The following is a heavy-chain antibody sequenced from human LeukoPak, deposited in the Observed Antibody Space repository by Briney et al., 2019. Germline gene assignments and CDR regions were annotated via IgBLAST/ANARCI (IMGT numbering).Heavy chain of an antibody. CDR1: GFTFNNAW. CDR2: IKSKTDGGTT. V-gene: IGHV3-15*01. J-gene: IGHJ4*02. CDR3: STDQVEVGPC. Sequence: PGGSLRLSCAAFGFTFNNAWMSWVRQGPGKGLEWVGRIKSKTDGGTTDYAAPVKGRFTISRDDSKNTLYLQMNSLKTEDTAVYYCSTDQVEVGPCWGQGTLVTVSS. D-gene: IGHD3-22*01.